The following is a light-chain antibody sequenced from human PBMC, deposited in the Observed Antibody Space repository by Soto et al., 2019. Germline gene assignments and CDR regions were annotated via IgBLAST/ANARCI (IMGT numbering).Light chain of an antibody. V-gene: IGLV1-40*01. CDR2: GNS. J-gene: IGLJ1*01. Sequence: QSALTQLHSVSGAPGKKVTISCTGSSSNIGEGYDVHWYQQLPGTAPKLLIYGNSNRPSGVPDRFSGSKSGTSASLAITGLQAEDEAYYYCQSYDSSLSGLVFGTGTKLTVL. CDR3: QSYDSSLSGLV. CDR1: SSNIGEGYD.